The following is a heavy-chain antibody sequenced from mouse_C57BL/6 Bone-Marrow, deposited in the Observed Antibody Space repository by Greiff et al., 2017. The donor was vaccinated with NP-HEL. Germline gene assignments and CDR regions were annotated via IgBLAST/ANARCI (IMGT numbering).Heavy chain of an antibody. V-gene: IGHV2-5*01. Sequence: QVQLQQSGPGLVQPSQSLSITCTVSGFSLTSYGVHWVRQSPGTGLEWLGLIWRGGSTDYNAAFMSRLSITKDNSKSQVFFKMKSMQADDTAIYYCAKKTYDYGWFAYWGQGTLVTVSA. CDR1: GFSLTSYG. CDR2: IWRGGST. J-gene: IGHJ3*01. D-gene: IGHD2-4*01. CDR3: AKKTYDYGWFAY.